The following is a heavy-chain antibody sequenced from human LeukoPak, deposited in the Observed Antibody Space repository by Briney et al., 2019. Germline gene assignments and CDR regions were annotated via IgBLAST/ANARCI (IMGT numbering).Heavy chain of an antibody. CDR2: IYYSGST. CDR1: GGSISSSSYY. J-gene: IGHJ4*02. D-gene: IGHD6-13*01. Sequence: SETLSLTCTVSGGSISSSSYYWGWIRQPPGKGLEWIGSIYYSGSTYYNPSLKSRVTISVDTSKNQFSLKLSSVTAADTAVYYCARHSGPVGSSWYLNYWGQGTLVTVSS. CDR3: ARHSGPVGSSWYLNY. V-gene: IGHV4-39*01.